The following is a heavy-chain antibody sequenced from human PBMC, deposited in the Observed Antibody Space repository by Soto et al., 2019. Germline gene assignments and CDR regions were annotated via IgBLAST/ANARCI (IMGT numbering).Heavy chain of an antibody. J-gene: IGHJ4*02. D-gene: IGHD3-10*01. CDR3: AKVYGPQEYYFDY. CDR2: ISGSGGST. CDR1: GFIFNNYA. V-gene: IGHV3-23*01. Sequence: GGSLRLSCAASGFIFNNYAMSWVRQAPGKGLEWVSAISGSGGSTYYADSVKGRFTISRDNSKNTLYLQMNSLRAEDTAVYYCAKVYGPQEYYFDYWGQGTLVTVS.